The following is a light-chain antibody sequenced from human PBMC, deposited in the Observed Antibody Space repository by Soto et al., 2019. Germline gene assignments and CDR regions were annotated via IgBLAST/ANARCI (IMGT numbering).Light chain of an antibody. J-gene: IGLJ1*01. CDR1: STDFVSYNR. V-gene: IGLV2-18*01. CDR3: SLYTSENAYV. CDR2: EVS. Sequence: QSARTQPPSVSGSPGQSVTISCTGTSTDFVSYNRVSWYQQPPGTAPKLMIYEVSKRPSGVPDRFSGSKSGNTASLTISGLQAADEADYYCSLYTSENAYVFGTGTKLTVL.